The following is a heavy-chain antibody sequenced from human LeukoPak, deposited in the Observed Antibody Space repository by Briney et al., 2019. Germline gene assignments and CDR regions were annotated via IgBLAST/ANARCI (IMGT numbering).Heavy chain of an antibody. CDR2: VSYDGSNK. Sequence: PGGSLRLSCAGSGFTFNNFAMHWVRQAPDKGLESVAVVSYDGSNKYYADSVQGRFTISRDNSKNMLYLQMNSLRAEDTAVYYCARSFYYGSATYCDYWGQETLVTVSS. J-gene: IGHJ4*02. CDR3: ARSFYYGSATYCDY. V-gene: IGHV3-30-3*01. CDR1: GFTFNNFA. D-gene: IGHD3-10*01.